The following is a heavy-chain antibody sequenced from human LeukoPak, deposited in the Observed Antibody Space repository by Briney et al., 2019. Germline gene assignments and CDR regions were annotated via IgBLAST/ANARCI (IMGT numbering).Heavy chain of an antibody. D-gene: IGHD1-26*01. J-gene: IGHJ4*02. CDR2: IYTSGST. CDR1: GGSISSGSYY. CDR3: ARSPLLGRYGYGPWELPVSYFDY. V-gene: IGHV4-61*02. Sequence: SETLSLTCTVSGGSISSGSYYWSWIRQPAGKGLEYIGRIYTSGSTSYNPSLKSRVTISVDTSKNQFSLKLSSVTAAETAVYYCARSPLLGRYGYGPWELPVSYFDYWGQGTLVTVSS.